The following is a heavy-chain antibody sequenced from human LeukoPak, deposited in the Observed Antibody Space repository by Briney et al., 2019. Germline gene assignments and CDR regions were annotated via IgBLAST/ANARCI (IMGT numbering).Heavy chain of an antibody. D-gene: IGHD3-22*01. CDR3: AKDYYDSSGPVYFDY. V-gene: IGHV3-21*04. J-gene: IGHJ4*02. CDR1: GFTFSSYS. Sequence: GGLRLSCAASGFTFSSYSMNWVRQAPGKGLEWVSSISSSSSYIYYADSVKGRFTISRDNAKNSLYLQMNSLRAEDTALYYCAKDYYDSSGPVYFDYWGQGTLVTVSS. CDR2: ISSSSSYI.